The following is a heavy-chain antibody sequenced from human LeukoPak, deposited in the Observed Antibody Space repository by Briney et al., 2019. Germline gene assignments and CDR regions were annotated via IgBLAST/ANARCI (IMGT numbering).Heavy chain of an antibody. Sequence: PAGSLGLSCAAPGLGFDGFAMHWVRQDPGKGLEWVSFVSGDGGRTDYADSVKGRFTISRDNSKNSLYLQMNSLTAEDTAFYFCARDRMSRAPTYFHHWGQGTLVTVSA. D-gene: IGHD2-2*01. V-gene: IGHV3-43*02. J-gene: IGHJ1*01. CDR1: GLGFDGFA. CDR3: ARDRMSRAPTYFHH. CDR2: VSGDGGRT.